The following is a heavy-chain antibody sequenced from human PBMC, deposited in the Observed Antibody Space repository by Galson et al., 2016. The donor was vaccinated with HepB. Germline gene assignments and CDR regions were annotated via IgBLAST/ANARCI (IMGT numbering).Heavy chain of an antibody. Sequence: SVKVSCKASGYTSTSSSINWVRQAPGQGLEWMGWINTNTGSPTYAQGFTGRFVFSSDTSVNTAYLQISSLKTEDTAVYFCARLAVSDEVGDDYFDYWGQGTLVTVSS. V-gene: IGHV7-4-1*02. D-gene: IGHD3-16*01. CDR1: GYTSTSSS. J-gene: IGHJ4*02. CDR2: INTNTGSP. CDR3: ARLAVSDEVGDDYFDY.